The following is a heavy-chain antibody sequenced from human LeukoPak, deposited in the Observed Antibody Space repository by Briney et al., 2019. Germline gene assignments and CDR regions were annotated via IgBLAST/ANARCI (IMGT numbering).Heavy chain of an antibody. J-gene: IGHJ5*02. CDR3: ARPYYDSCACYSGFDP. Sequence: PGESLKISCKGSGYSFTSYWIGWVRQMPGKGLEWMGIIYPGDSDTRYSPSFQGQVTISADKSISTAYLQWSSLKASDTAMYYCARPYYDSCACYSGFDPCGQGTLVTVSS. V-gene: IGHV5-51*01. D-gene: IGHD3-22*01. CDR2: IYPGDSDT. CDR1: GYSFTSYW.